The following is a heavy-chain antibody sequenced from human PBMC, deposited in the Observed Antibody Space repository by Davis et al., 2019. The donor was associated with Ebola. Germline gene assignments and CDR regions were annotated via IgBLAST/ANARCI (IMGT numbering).Heavy chain of an antibody. D-gene: IGHD1-26*01. CDR1: GGSVSSGSYY. J-gene: IGHJ5*02. Sequence: MPSETLSLTCTVSGGSVSSGSYYWSWIRQPPGKGLEWIGYIYYSGSTNYNPSLKSRVTISVDTSKNQFSLKLSSVTAADTAVYYCARGGQGVGAGRWLDPWGQGNLVIVSS. CDR3: ARGGQGVGAGRWLDP. V-gene: IGHV4-61*01. CDR2: IYYSGST.